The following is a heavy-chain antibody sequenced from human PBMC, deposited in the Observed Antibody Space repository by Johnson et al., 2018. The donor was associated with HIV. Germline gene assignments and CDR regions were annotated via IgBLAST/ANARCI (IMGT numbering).Heavy chain of an antibody. D-gene: IGHD2-21*01. J-gene: IGHJ3*02. CDR1: GFTFSSYG. V-gene: IGHV3-30*18. CDR2: ISYDGSNK. CDR3: AKDVAFRDDAFDI. Sequence: QVQLVESGGGVVQPGRSLRLSCAASGFTFSSYGMHWVRQAPGKGLEWVAVISYDGSNKYYADSVKGRFTISRDNSKHKLYLQMNSLRAEDTAVYYCAKDVAFRDDAFDIWGQGTMVTVSS.